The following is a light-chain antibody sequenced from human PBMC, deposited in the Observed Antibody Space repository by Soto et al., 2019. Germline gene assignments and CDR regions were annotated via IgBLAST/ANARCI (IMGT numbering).Light chain of an antibody. V-gene: IGLV2-23*02. J-gene: IGLJ1*01. CDR2: EVS. Sequence: QSVLTQPASVSGSPGQSITISCTGTSSDVGSYNLVSWYQQHPGKAPKLMIYEVSKRPSGVSNRFSGSKSGNTASLTISGLQAEDEADYSCCSYAGSSNVFGTGTKVTVL. CDR3: CSYAGSSNV. CDR1: SSDVGSYNL.